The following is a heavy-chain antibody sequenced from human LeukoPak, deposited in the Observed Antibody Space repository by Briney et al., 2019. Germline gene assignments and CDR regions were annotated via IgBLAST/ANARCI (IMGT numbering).Heavy chain of an antibody. CDR3: ARALPAFYGTPNFDY. D-gene: IGHD4-17*01. Sequence: ASVKVSCKASGYTFTSYGISWVRQAPGQGLEWMGWISAYNGNTNYAQKLQGRVTMTTDTSTSTAYMELRSLRSEDTAVYYCARALPAFYGTPNFDYWGQGTLVTVSS. J-gene: IGHJ4*02. V-gene: IGHV1-18*01. CDR2: ISAYNGNT. CDR1: GYTFTSYG.